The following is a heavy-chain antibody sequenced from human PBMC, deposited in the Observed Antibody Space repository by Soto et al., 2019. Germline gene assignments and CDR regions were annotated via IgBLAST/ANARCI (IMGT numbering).Heavy chain of an antibody. CDR3: ARVQYSSSFVWILDY. V-gene: IGHV3-30-3*01. Sequence: QVQLVESGGGVVQPGRSLRLSCEASGFTFSSYAKHWVRQAPGKGLEWVAVISYDGSNKYYADSVKGRFTISRDNSKNTLYLQINSLRAEDTAVYYCARVQYSSSFVWILDYWGQGTLVTVSS. J-gene: IGHJ4*02. D-gene: IGHD6-6*01. CDR2: ISYDGSNK. CDR1: GFTFSSYA.